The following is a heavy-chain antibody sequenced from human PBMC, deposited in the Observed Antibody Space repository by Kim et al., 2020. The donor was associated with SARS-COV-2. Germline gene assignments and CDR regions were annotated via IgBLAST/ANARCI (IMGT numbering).Heavy chain of an antibody. CDR3: AEGGSRGYVGCDHLAI. D-gene: IGHD1-26*01. J-gene: IGHJ3*02. CDR2: IGGSGGTI. CDR1: GFTFGRFA. V-gene: IGHV3-23*01. Sequence: GGSLRLYCATSGFTFGRFAMNWFRQAPGKGLEWVSAIGGSGGTIYYAESVKARVTISRDNSKNTVYLQMRSLRVEDTALYYCAEGGSRGYVGCDHLAIW.